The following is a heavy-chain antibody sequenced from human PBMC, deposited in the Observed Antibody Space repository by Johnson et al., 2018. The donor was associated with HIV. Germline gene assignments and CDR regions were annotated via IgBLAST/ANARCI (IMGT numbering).Heavy chain of an antibody. Sequence: VQLVESGGGLVQPGGSLRLSCAASGFTVTTKYMSWVRQAPGKGLEWVSVIYSGGSTYYADSVKGRFTISRDNSKNTLYLQMNSLRAEDTAVYYCARDPFGALDGDAVDIWGQGTMVTVSS. CDR1: GFTVTTKY. J-gene: IGHJ3*02. CDR3: ARDPFGALDGDAVDI. D-gene: IGHD3-10*01. V-gene: IGHV3-66*02. CDR2: IYSGGST.